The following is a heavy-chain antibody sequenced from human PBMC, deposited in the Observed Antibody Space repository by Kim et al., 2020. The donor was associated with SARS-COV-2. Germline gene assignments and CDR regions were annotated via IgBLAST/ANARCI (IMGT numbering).Heavy chain of an antibody. D-gene: IGHD6-13*01. J-gene: IGHJ4*02. CDR2: IYYSGST. V-gene: IGHV4-61*01. Sequence: SETLSLTCTVSGGSVSSGSYYWSWIRQPPGKGLEWIGYIYYSGSTNYNPSLKSRVTISVDTSKNQFSLKLSSVTAADTAVYYCARDSSWYPNHFDYWGQGTLVTVSS. CDR3: ARDSSWYPNHFDY. CDR1: GGSVSSGSYY.